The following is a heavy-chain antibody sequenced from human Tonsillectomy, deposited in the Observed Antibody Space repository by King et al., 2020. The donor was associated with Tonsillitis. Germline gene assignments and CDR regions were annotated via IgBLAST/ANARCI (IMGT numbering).Heavy chain of an antibody. D-gene: IGHD1-26*01. CDR1: GFSLSTSGVG. CDR3: SRGTTSAAFDI. V-gene: IGHV2-5*02. Sequence: LKESGPTLVKPTQTLTLTCTFSGFSLSTSGVGVGWVRQPPGKALEWLALIYWDDDERSSPSLKNRLTITKDTSKNQVVLTMTNMDPVETATYYCSRGTTSAAFDIWGQGIMVTVSS. J-gene: IGHJ3*02. CDR2: IYWDDDE.